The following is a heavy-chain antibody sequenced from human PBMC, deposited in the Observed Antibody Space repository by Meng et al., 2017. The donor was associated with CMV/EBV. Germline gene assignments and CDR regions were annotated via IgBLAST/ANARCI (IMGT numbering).Heavy chain of an antibody. CDR1: YSGYD. Sequence: YSGYDWSWVRQPPGKGLEWIGEINHSGSTNYSPSLKSRVTISVDTSKNQFSLKLSSVTAADTAVYYCARARGYDFWSGYYTDYYFDYWGQGTLVTVSS. D-gene: IGHD3-3*01. CDR2: INHSGST. CDR3: ARARGYDFWSGYYTDYYFDY. V-gene: IGHV4-34*01. J-gene: IGHJ4*02.